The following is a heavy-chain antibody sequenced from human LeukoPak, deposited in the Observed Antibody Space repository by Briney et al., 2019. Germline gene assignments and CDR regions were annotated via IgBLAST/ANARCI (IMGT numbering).Heavy chain of an antibody. V-gene: IGHV3-23*01. D-gene: IGHD2-2*03. CDR1: GFTFSDYA. Sequence: GGSLRLSCAASGFTFSDYAMSWVREAPARGLEWVSSLRGNGDTFYADFVKGRFTLSRDESRNTVYLQLNDLRVEDTAVYYCAKASWISSADAVLWGQGTVDTVCS. J-gene: IGHJ4*02. CDR2: LRGNGDT. CDR3: AKASWISSADAVL.